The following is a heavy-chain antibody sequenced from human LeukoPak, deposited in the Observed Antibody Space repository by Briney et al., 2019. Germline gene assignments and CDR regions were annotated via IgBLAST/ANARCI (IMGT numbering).Heavy chain of an antibody. V-gene: IGHV3-23*01. D-gene: IGHD6-19*01. J-gene: IGHJ6*02. CDR2: ISGSGGST. CDR3: ASIAVAGTGVGYYYYGMDV. Sequence: PGGSLRLSCAASGFTFSSYAMSWVRQVPGKGLEWVSAISGSGGSTYYADSVKGRFTISRDNSKNTLYLQMNSLRAEDTAVYYCASIAVAGTGVGYYYYGMDVWGQGTTVTVSS. CDR1: GFTFSSYA.